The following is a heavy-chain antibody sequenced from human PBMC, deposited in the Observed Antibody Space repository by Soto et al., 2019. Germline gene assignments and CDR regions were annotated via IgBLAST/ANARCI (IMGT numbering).Heavy chain of an antibody. D-gene: IGHD1-26*01. CDR3: VNQIVGANGYFQH. CDR2: ISSNGGST. V-gene: IGHV3-64D*06. Sequence: GGSLRLSCAASGFTFSSYWMHWVRQVPEKGLEYVSAISSNGGSTYYADSVKGRFTISRDNSKNTLYLQMSSLRAEDTAVYYCVNQIVGANGYFQHWGQGTLVTVSS. CDR1: GFTFSSYW. J-gene: IGHJ1*01.